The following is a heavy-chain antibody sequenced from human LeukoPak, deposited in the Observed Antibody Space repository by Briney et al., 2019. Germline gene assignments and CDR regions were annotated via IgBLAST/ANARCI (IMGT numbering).Heavy chain of an antibody. CDR2: IRNKAYSATT. J-gene: IGHJ4*02. CDR3: GAYIFGFGGDC. D-gene: IGHD3-16*01. V-gene: IGHV3-49*04. CDR1: GFIFGDYA. Sequence: GGSLRLSCTCSGFIFGDYAMSWVRQAPGRGLEWVSFIRNKAYSATTEYAASVKGRFTISRDDSKSVAYLQMNSLTTEDTAVYCCGAYIFGFGGDCWGQGAPVTVSS.